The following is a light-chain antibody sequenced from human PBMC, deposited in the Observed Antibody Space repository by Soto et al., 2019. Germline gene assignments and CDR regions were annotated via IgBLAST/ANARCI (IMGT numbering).Light chain of an antibody. CDR1: SANIGAAYN. V-gene: IGLV1-40*01. Sequence: QSVLTQPPSVSGAAGQRVTISCTGSSANIGAAYNVEWYQQLPGTAPKLLIYGNNNRPSGVPARFCGSKSGTSASLAIAGLQAEDEGDYYCQSYDSSLSGYVFGTGTKVTVL. J-gene: IGLJ1*01. CDR3: QSYDSSLSGYV. CDR2: GNN.